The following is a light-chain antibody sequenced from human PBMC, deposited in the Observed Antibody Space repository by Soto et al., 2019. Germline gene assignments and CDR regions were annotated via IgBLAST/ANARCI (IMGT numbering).Light chain of an antibody. Sequence: DIVMTQTPLSLSVTPGQPACVSCKSSQSLLHSNGYNYLDWYLQKPGQSPQLLIYLGSNRASGVPDRFSGSGSGTDFTLKISRVEAEDVGVYYCMQGTHWPITFGQGTRLEIK. CDR1: QSLLHSNGYNY. V-gene: IGKV2-28*01. CDR3: MQGTHWPIT. CDR2: LGS. J-gene: IGKJ5*01.